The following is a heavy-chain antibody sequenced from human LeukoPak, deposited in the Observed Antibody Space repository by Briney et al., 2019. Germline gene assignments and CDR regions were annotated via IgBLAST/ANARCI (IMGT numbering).Heavy chain of an antibody. J-gene: IGHJ6*02. CDR2: IYYSGST. V-gene: IGHV4-59*01. CDR3: ARGYTLRKNYCFSMDV. Sequence: PSETLSLTCTVSGGSISSYYWSWIRQPPGKGLEWIGYIYYSGSTNYNPSLKSRVTISVDTSKNQLSLKLSSVTAADTAVYYCARGYTLRKNYCFSMDVWGQGTTVTVSS. CDR1: GGSISSYY. D-gene: IGHD5-12*01.